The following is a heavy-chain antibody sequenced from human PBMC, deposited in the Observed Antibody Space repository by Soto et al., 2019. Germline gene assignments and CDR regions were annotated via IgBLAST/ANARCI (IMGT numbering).Heavy chain of an antibody. V-gene: IGHV4-31*03. J-gene: IGHJ3*02. CDR1: GGSISNNNYF. Sequence: QVQLQESGPGLVKPSQTLSLTCTVSGGSISNNNYFWSWIRQHPGKGLEWIGYIHYRGSAYYNPSLSGRVTILVDTTKNQFSMKLSSVTAADTAMYYCAGEVNVPADADAFDIWGQGTMVTVSS. CDR3: AGEVNVPADADAFDI. D-gene: IGHD2-2*01. CDR2: IHYRGSA.